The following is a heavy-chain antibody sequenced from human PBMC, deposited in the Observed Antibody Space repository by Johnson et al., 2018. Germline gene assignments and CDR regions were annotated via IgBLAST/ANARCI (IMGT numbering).Heavy chain of an antibody. CDR2: IWYDGSNK. Sequence: QVQLVQSGGGVVQPGRSLRLSCAASGFTFSSYAMHWVRQAPGKGLEWVAVIWYDGSNKYYADSVKGRFTISRDNSKNTLYLQMNSLRAEGTAVYYCAKAVDTAMANHEIDSYYSGVGGWGQGTTVTVSS. CDR1: GFTFSSYA. V-gene: IGHV3-33*06. J-gene: IGHJ6*01. D-gene: IGHD5-18*01. CDR3: AKAVDTAMANHEIDSYYSGVGG.